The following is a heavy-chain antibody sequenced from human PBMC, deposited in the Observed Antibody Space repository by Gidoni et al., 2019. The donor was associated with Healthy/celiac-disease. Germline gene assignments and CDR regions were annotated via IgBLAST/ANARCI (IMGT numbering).Heavy chain of an antibody. CDR3: AKVPKAWRSFDY. D-gene: IGHD5-12*01. Sequence: EVQLLESGGGLVQPGGSLRLSCAASGFTFSSYAMSWVRQASGKGLEWVSAISGSGGSTYYADSVKGRFTISRDNSKNTLYLQMNSLRAEDTAVYYCAKVPKAWRSFDYWGQGTLVTVSS. J-gene: IGHJ4*02. CDR2: ISGSGGST. V-gene: IGHV3-23*01. CDR1: GFTFSSYA.